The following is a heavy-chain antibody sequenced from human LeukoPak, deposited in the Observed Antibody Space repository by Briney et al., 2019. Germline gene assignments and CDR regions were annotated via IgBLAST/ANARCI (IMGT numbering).Heavy chain of an antibody. V-gene: IGHV4-31*03. CDR1: GVSISSGGYY. J-gene: IGHJ4*02. Sequence: PSQTLPLTCTVSGVSISSGGYYWSWLRQHPGKGLEWIGYMYNSGNTYYNPSLKSRATISVDTSKNQFSLKLSSVTAADTAVYYCARGGSYGGNLNYWGQGILVTVSS. D-gene: IGHD4-23*01. CDR3: ARGGSYGGNLNY. CDR2: MYNSGNT.